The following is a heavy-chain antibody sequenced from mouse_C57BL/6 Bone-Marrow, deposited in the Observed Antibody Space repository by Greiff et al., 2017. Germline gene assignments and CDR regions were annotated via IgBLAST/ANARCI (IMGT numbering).Heavy chain of an antibody. CDR3: ARDSYYCAY. D-gene: IGHD2-10*01. J-gene: IGHJ3*01. Sequence: EVKLVESGGGLVKPGGSLKLSCAASGFTFSSYAMSWVRQTPEKRLEWVATISDGGSYTYYPDNVKGRFTISRDNAKNNLYLQMSHLKSEDTAMYYCARDSYYCAYWGQGTLVTVSA. CDR1: GFTFSSYA. V-gene: IGHV5-4*01. CDR2: ISDGGSYT.